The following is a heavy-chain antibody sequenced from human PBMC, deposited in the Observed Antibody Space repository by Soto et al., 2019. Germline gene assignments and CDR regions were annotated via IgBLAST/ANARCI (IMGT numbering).Heavy chain of an antibody. J-gene: IGHJ6*02. CDR1: GYTFTSYD. V-gene: IGHV1-18*01. CDR3: ARDQGRYFDWLLPPYYYYGMDV. Sequence: EASVKVSCKASGYTFTSYDISWVRQAPGQGLEWMGWISAYSGNTNYAQKLQGRVTMTTDTSTSTAYMELRSLRSDDTAVYYCARDQGRYFDWLLPPYYYYGMDVWGQGTTVTVSS. CDR2: ISAYSGNT. D-gene: IGHD3-9*01.